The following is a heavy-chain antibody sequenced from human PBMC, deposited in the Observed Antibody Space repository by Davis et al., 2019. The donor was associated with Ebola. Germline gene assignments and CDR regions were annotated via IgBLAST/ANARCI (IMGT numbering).Heavy chain of an antibody. J-gene: IGHJ6*02. CDR3: ARDRGLYGSGTSHEYYYYYGMDV. CDR1: GFPFSSYG. CDR2: ISTSSTTL. D-gene: IGHD3-10*01. V-gene: IGHV3-48*01. Sequence: GGSLRLSCAASGFPFSSYGLNWVRQAPGKGLEWVSYISTSSTTLYYAESVKGRFTISRDNAKSSLYLEINSLRGEDTAVYFCARDRGLYGSGTSHEYYYYYGMDVWGQGTTVTVCS.